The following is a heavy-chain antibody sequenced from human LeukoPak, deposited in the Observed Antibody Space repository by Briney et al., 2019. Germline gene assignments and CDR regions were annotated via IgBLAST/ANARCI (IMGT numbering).Heavy chain of an antibody. J-gene: IGHJ4*02. D-gene: IGHD3-16*02. Sequence: GGSLRLSCTASGFTFSSYSMNWVSQAPGKGLEWVSSISSSGSYIYYADSVKGRFTISRDNAKNSLYLQMNSLRAEDTAVYYCARETSYDFVWGTYLYTAFDYWGQGTLVTVSS. CDR3: ARETSYDFVWGTYLYTAFDY. V-gene: IGHV3-21*01. CDR2: ISSSGSYI. CDR1: GFTFSSYS.